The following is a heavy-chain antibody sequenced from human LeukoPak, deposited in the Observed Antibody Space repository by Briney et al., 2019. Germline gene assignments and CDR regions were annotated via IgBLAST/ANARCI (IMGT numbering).Heavy chain of an antibody. V-gene: IGHV3-33*01. Sequence: GGSLRLSCAASGFTFSSYGMHWVRQAPGKGLEWVAVIWYDGSNKYYADSVKGRFTISRDNSKNTLYLQMNSLRAEDTAVYYCARDPAGYSGGYIDWFDPWGQGTLVTVSS. CDR1: GFTFSSYG. J-gene: IGHJ5*02. CDR3: ARDPAGYSGGYIDWFDP. D-gene: IGHD1-26*01. CDR2: IWYDGSNK.